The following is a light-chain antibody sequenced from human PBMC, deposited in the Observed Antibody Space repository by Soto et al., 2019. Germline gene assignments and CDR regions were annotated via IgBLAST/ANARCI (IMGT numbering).Light chain of an antibody. Sequence: QSVLTQPPSTSGTPGQRVTISCSGSSSNVGSNTVNWYQKLPGTAPKLLIYSNNQRPSGVPDRFSGSKSGTSASLAISGLQSEDEADYYCAAWDDSLRGLVVFGGGTKLTVL. CDR3: AAWDDSLRGLVV. CDR1: SSNVGSNT. J-gene: IGLJ3*02. V-gene: IGLV1-44*01. CDR2: SNN.